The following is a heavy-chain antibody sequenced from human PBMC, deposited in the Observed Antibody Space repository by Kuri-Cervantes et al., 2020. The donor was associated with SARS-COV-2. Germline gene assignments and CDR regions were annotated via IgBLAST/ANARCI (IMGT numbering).Heavy chain of an antibody. V-gene: IGHV1-2*04. CDR1: GYTFTGYY. CDR3: ARSTHFRRLVVISQGGAFDI. J-gene: IGHJ3*02. CDR2: INPNSGGT. Sequence: ASVKVSCKASGYTFTGYYMHWVRQAPGQGLEWMGWINPNSGGTNYAQKFQGWVTMTRDTSISTVYIEVSRLRSDDTAVYYCARSTHFRRLVVISQGGAFDILGQGTMVTVSS. D-gene: IGHD3-22*01.